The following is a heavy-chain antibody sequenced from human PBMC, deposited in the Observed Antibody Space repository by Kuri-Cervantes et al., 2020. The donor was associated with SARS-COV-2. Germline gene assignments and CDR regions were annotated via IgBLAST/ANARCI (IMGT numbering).Heavy chain of an antibody. CDR3: ARRPDYSNLFDY. Sequence: ASVKVSCKASGYTFTSYDINWVRQATGQGLEWMGWMNPNSGNTGYAQKFQGRVTMTRNTSISTAYMELSSLRSEDTAVYYCARRPDYSNLFDYWGQGTLVTVSS. CDR2: MNPNSGNT. D-gene: IGHD4-11*01. V-gene: IGHV1-8*01. CDR1: GYTFTSYD. J-gene: IGHJ4*02.